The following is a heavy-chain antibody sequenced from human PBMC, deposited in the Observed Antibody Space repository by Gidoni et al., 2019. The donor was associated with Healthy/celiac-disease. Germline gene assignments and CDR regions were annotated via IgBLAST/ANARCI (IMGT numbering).Heavy chain of an antibody. CDR3: AKDLTLIAVAGPQYFDY. J-gene: IGHJ4*02. CDR2: ISGSGGST. CDR1: GFTFSSYA. Sequence: EVQLLESGGGLVQPGGSLRLSCAASGFTFSSYAMSWVRQAPGKGLEWVSAISGSGGSTYYADSVKGRFTISRDNSKNTLYLQMNSLRAEDTAVYYCAKDLTLIAVAGPQYFDYWGQGTLVTVSS. V-gene: IGHV3-23*01. D-gene: IGHD6-19*01.